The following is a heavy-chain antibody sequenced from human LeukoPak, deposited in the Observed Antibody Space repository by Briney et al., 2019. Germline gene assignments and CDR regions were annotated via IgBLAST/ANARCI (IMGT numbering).Heavy chain of an antibody. Sequence: GGSLRLSCAASGFTFSDYYMSWIRQAPGKGLEWVSYISSSGSTIYYADSVKGRFTISRDNAKNSLSLQMNSLRAEDTAVYYCARDGRGITPTYYFDYWGQGTLVTVSS. CDR2: ISSSGSTI. D-gene: IGHD3-10*01. V-gene: IGHV3-11*04. J-gene: IGHJ4*02. CDR3: ARDGRGITPTYYFDY. CDR1: GFTFSDYY.